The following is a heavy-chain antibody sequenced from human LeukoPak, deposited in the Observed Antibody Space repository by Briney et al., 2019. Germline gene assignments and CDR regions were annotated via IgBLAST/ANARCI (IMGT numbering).Heavy chain of an antibody. CDR3: ARGNGYPFDY. D-gene: IGHD3-16*01. CDR1: GDSLSSNCAT. CDR2: TYYRSKWYN. V-gene: IGHV6-1*01. Sequence: KISQTLSLTCAISGDSLSSNCATWNWVRQSPSRGFEWLGRTYYRSKWYNDYAVSVKGRVTINPDASKKQFSPQLNSVTPEDTAMYYCARGNGYPFDYWGQGTLVTVSS. J-gene: IGHJ4*02.